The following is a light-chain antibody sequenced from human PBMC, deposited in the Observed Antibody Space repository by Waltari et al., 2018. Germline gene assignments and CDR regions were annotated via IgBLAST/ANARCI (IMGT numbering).Light chain of an antibody. Sequence: QSALTQPPSASGSPGQSVTISCTGTSSDVGGYNYVSWYQQHPGKAPKLMIYEVSKRPSGVPDRFSDSESGNTASLTVSGLQAEDEADYYCSSYAGSNNLVFGGGTKLTVL. CDR2: EVS. J-gene: IGLJ2*01. CDR3: SSYAGSNNLV. CDR1: SSDVGGYNY. V-gene: IGLV2-8*01.